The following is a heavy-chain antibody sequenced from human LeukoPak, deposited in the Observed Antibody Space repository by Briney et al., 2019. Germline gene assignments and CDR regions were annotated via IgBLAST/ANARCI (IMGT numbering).Heavy chain of an antibody. CDR1: GFTFSSYW. Sequence: PGGSLRLSCAASGFTFSSYWMSWVRQAPGKGLEWVANIKQDGSEKYYVDSVKGRFTISRDNAKNSLYLQMNSLRAEDTAVYYCARELGYCSGGSCYSVYWGQGTLVTVSS. D-gene: IGHD2-15*01. V-gene: IGHV3-7*01. CDR3: ARELGYCSGGSCYSVY. J-gene: IGHJ4*02. CDR2: IKQDGSEK.